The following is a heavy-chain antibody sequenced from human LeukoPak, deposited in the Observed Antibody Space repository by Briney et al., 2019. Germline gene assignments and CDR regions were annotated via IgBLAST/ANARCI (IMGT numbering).Heavy chain of an antibody. CDR3: ASLYDYGGNSDFDY. Sequence: QPGGSLRLSCAASGFTFTNYWMSWVRQAPGKGLEWVANIKQDGSEKYYVDSVKGRFTISRDNAKNSLFLQMNSLRAEDTALYYCASLYDYGGNSDFDYWGQGTLVTVSS. CDR2: IKQDGSEK. D-gene: IGHD4-23*01. V-gene: IGHV3-7*01. CDR1: GFTFTNYW. J-gene: IGHJ4*02.